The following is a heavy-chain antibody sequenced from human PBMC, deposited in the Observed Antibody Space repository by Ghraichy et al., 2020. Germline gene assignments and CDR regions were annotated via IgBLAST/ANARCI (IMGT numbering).Heavy chain of an antibody. J-gene: IGHJ3*02. CDR2: ISGDGSRT. D-gene: IGHD2-2*01. CDR1: GFTFSRYW. Sequence: GGSLRLSCAASGFTFSRYWMHWVRQAPGKGLVWVSRISGDGSRTDYADSVKGRFTISRDNAKNTLYLQMNSLRAEDTAVYYCANQLPPTNDAFDSWGQGTMVTVSS. V-gene: IGHV3-74*01. CDR3: ANQLPPTNDAFDS.